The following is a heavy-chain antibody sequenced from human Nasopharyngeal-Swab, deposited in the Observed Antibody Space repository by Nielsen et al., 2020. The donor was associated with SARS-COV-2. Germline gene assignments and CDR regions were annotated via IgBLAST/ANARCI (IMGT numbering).Heavy chain of an antibody. J-gene: IGHJ5*02. V-gene: IGHV7-4-1*02. D-gene: IGHD2-2*01. CDR1: GYTFTRYA. CDR2: INTNTGNP. CDR3: AREGDIVVVPSPAGFDP. Sequence: ASVNVSCKASGYTFTRYAMNWVRQSPGQGLEWMGWINTNTGNPTYAQGFTGRFVFSLDTSVSTAYLQISSLKAEDTAVYYCAREGDIVVVPSPAGFDPWGQGTLVTVSS.